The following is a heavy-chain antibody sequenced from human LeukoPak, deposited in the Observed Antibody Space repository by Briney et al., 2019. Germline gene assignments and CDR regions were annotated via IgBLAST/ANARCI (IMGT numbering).Heavy chain of an antibody. Sequence: ASVTLSCKASGYTFRSYDISWVRQAPGQGIEWMGWISPNNGNTNYAQKFQGRVTMTTDTPTSTAYMEMRSLRSDDTAVYYCARDRDSSGWHVADYWGQGTLVTVSS. D-gene: IGHD6-19*01. CDR1: GYTFRSYD. V-gene: IGHV1-18*01. CDR3: ARDRDSSGWHVADY. J-gene: IGHJ4*02. CDR2: ISPNNGNT.